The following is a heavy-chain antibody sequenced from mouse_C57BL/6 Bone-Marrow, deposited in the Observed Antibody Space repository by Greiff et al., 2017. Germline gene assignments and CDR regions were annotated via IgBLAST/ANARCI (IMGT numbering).Heavy chain of an antibody. CDR1: GFTFSSFA. D-gene: IGHD1-1*01. Sequence: HLVESGGGLVTPGGSLKLSCAASGFTFSSFAMSWVRQTPEKRLEWVATISDGGSYTYYPHNVKGRFTISRDNAKNNLYLQMSHLKSEDTAMYYCAREDGRFDYWGQGTTLTVSS. CDR3: AREDGRFDY. CDR2: ISDGGSYT. J-gene: IGHJ2*01. V-gene: IGHV5-4*01.